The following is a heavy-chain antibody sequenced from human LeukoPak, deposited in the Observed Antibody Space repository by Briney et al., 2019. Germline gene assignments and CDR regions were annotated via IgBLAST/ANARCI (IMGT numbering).Heavy chain of an antibody. CDR2: ISRSSGTT. D-gene: IGHD3-22*01. CDR3: SKDIVADSIGLAGADI. V-gene: IGHV3-23*01. J-gene: IGHJ3*02. CDR1: GFTFSSYA. Sequence: GGSLRLSCAASGFTFSSYALNWVRQAPGKGLEWVSVISRSSGTTYYADSVKGRFTISRDNSKNTLYLQMNSLRAEDTAVYYCSKDIVADSIGLAGADIWGQGTMVTVSS.